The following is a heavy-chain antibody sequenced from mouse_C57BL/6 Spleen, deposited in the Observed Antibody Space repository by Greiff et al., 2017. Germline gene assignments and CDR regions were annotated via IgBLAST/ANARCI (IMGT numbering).Heavy chain of an antibody. J-gene: IGHJ4*01. CDR3: AKHRRAYYSNYGDAMDY. V-gene: IGHV2-9*01. Sequence: VMLVESGPGLVAPSQSLSITCTVSGFSLTSYGVDWVRQPPGKGLEWLGVLWGGGSTNYNSALKSRRSISKDNSKSQVFLKMNSLQTDDTAMYSCAKHRRAYYSNYGDAMDYWGQGTSVTVSS. D-gene: IGHD2-5*01. CDR1: GFSLTSYG. CDR2: LWGGGST.